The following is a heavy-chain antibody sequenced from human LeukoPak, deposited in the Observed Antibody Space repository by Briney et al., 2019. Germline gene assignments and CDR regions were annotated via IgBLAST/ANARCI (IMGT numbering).Heavy chain of an antibody. Sequence: SSETLSLTCTVSGASFEHYFWSWIRQPPGRGLEWIGYVYYSGSTDYSPSLKSRLTISADTSKNQFSLKPNSVTAADTAVYYCASHRRSHGSEYWGQGTLVTVSS. CDR1: GASFEHYF. D-gene: IGHD3-10*01. J-gene: IGHJ4*02. V-gene: IGHV4-59*01. CDR2: VYYSGST. CDR3: ASHRRSHGSEY.